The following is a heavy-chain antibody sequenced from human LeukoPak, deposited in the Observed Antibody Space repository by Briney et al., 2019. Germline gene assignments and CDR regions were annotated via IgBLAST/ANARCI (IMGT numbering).Heavy chain of an antibody. Sequence: PGGSLRLSCAASGFTFSSYSMNWVRQAPGKGLEWVSSISSSSSYIYYADSVKGRFTISRDNAKNSLYLQMNSLRAEDTAVYYCATQSLGYCSGGSCYGGYWGQGTLVTVSS. D-gene: IGHD2-15*01. J-gene: IGHJ4*02. CDR3: ATQSLGYCSGGSCYGGY. CDR2: ISSSSSYI. V-gene: IGHV3-21*01. CDR1: GFTFSSYS.